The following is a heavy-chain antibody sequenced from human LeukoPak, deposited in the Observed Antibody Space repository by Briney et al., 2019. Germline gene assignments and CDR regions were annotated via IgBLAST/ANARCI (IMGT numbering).Heavy chain of an antibody. D-gene: IGHD2-15*01. Sequence: GGSLRLSCAASGFTFDDYAMHWVRQAPGKGLEWVAFTRFDGSDKYYADSVRGRFIISRDNSKNTLYLQMNSLRAEDTAVYYCARRAGSYSHSYDYWGQGTLVTVSS. J-gene: IGHJ4*02. V-gene: IGHV3-33*08. CDR3: ARRAGSYSHSYDY. CDR2: TRFDGSDK. CDR1: GFTFDDYA.